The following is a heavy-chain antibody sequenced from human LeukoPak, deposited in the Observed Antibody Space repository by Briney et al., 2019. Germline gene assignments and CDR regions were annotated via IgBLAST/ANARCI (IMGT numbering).Heavy chain of an antibody. CDR2: MNPNSGNT. CDR3: ARGYSIAADPEPSDY. D-gene: IGHD6-13*01. V-gene: IGHV1-8*01. CDR1: GYTFTSYD. J-gene: IGHJ4*02. Sequence: ASVKVSCKASGYTFTSYDINWVRQAPGQGLEWMGWMNPNSGNTGYAQKFQGRVTMTRNTSISTAYMELSSLRSEDTAVYYCARGYSIAADPEPSDYWGQGTLVTVSS.